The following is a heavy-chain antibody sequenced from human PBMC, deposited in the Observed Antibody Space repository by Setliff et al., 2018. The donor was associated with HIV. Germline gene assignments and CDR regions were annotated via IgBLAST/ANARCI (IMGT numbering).Heavy chain of an antibody. J-gene: IGHJ5*02. CDR2: INTDSANT. CDR3: ARDPTAPSVTLFGVAGGTYWFDP. CDR1: GYTFNNYG. Sequence: ASVKVSCKALGYTFNNYGVTWVRQAPGQGLEWVGWINTDSANTNYAQKLLGRVTMTTDTSTNTVYMDLRSLKSDDTAVYYCARDPTAPSVTLFGVAGGTYWFDPWGQGTLVTVSS. V-gene: IGHV1-18*01. D-gene: IGHD3-3*01.